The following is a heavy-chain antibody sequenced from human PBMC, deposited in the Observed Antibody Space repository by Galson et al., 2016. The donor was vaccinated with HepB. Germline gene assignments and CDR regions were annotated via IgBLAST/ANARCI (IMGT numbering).Heavy chain of an antibody. CDR1: GYTFTYYS. V-gene: IGHV1-46*01. D-gene: IGHD3-3*01. CDR3: ARDSRGGVVMHLDHYYMDV. CDR2: SNPRDGST. Sequence: SVKVSCKASGYTFTYYSIHWVRQAPGQGLEWMGISNPRDGSTTYAQKFQGRLTVASDTPTRTLYMELSSLSSEDTAVYDCARDSRGGVVMHLDHYYMDVWGEGTTVTVSS. J-gene: IGHJ6*03.